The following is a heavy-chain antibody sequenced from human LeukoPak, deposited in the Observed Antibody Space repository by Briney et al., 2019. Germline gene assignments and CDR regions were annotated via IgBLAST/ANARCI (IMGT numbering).Heavy chain of an antibody. D-gene: IGHD5-12*01. CDR1: GFTFSSYG. Sequence: PGGSLRLSCAASGFTFSSYGMHWVRQAPGKGLEWVAVISYDGSNKYYADSVKGRFTISRDNSKNTLYLQMNSLRAEDTAVYYCARDPTVDIVATPYFDYWGQGTLVTVSS. V-gene: IGHV3-30*19. CDR2: ISYDGSNK. J-gene: IGHJ4*02. CDR3: ARDPTVDIVATPYFDY.